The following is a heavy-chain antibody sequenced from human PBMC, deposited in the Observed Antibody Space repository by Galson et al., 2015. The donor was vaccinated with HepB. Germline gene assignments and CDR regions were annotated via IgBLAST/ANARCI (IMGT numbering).Heavy chain of an antibody. J-gene: IGHJ2*01. CDR1: GGSISSYY. D-gene: IGHD7-27*01. Sequence: LSLTCTVSGGSISSYYWSWIRQPPGKGLEWIGYIYYSGSTNYNPSLKSRVTISVDTSKNQFSLKLSSVTAADTAVYYCATHWGPYWYFDLWGRGTLVTVSS. V-gene: IGHV4-59*08. CDR2: IYYSGST. CDR3: ATHWGPYWYFDL.